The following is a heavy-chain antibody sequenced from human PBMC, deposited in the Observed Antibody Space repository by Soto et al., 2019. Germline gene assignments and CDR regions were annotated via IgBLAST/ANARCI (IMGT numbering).Heavy chain of an antibody. CDR1: GFTFSSYS. J-gene: IGHJ6*02. CDR3: ARGDYAYGMDV. V-gene: IGHV3-48*01. CDR2: ISSSSSTI. Sequence: GGSLRLSCAASGFTFSSYSMNWVRQAPGKGLEWVSYISSSSSTIYYADSVKGRFTISRDNAKNSLYLQMNSLRAEDTAVYYCARGDYAYGMDVWGLGTTVTVSS.